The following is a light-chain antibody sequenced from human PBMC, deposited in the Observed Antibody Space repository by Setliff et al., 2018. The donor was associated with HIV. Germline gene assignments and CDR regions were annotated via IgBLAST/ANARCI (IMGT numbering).Light chain of an antibody. V-gene: IGLV2-11*01. CDR1: SSDIGRYNY. CDR3: FSYTSSTPLYV. Sequence: QSALTQPRSVSESPGQSITISCTGTSSDIGRYNYVSWFQLHPGKAPKLMIFDVSKRPSGVPDRFSGSKSGNTASLTISGLQAEDEADYYCFSYTSSTPLYVFGTGTKVTVL. CDR2: DVS. J-gene: IGLJ1*01.